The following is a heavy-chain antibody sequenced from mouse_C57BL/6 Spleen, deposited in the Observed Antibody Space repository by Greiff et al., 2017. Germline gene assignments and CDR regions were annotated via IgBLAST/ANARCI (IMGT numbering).Heavy chain of an antibody. D-gene: IGHD1-1*01. J-gene: IGHJ3*01. CDR3: AIEAYYYGSSPWFAY. CDR2: IHPSDSDT. V-gene: IGHV1-74*01. Sequence: QVQLQPGAALVKPGASVKVSCKASGYTFTSYWMHWVKQRPGQGLEWIGRIHPSDSDTNYNQKFKGKATLTVDKSSSTAYMQLSSLTSEDAAVYYCAIEAYYYGSSPWFAYWGQGTLVTVSA. CDR1: GYTFTSYW.